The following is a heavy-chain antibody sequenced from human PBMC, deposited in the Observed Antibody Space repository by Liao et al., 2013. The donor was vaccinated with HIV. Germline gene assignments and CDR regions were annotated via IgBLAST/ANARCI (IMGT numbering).Heavy chain of an antibody. J-gene: IGHJ4*02. Sequence: QLQLQESGPGLVKPSETLSLTCTVSGGSISSSSYYWGWIRQPPGKGLEWIGSIYYSGSTYYNPSLKSRVTISVDTSKNQFSLKLSSVTAADTAVYYCARALSGGWMIVVVPQTGGYFDYWGQGTLVTVSS. V-gene: IGHV4-39*07. D-gene: IGHD3-22*01. CDR2: IYYSGST. CDR3: ARALSGGWMIVVVPQTGGYFDY. CDR1: GGSISSSSYY.